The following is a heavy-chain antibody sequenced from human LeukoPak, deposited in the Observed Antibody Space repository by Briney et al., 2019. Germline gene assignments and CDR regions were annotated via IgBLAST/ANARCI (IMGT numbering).Heavy chain of an antibody. J-gene: IGHJ3*02. CDR2: INHRGIT. CDR1: GGSFSDYH. CDR3: ARGLERHGDDAFDI. D-gene: IGHD1-1*01. V-gene: IGHV4-34*01. Sequence: SETLSLTCAVHGGSFSDYHWSWIRQPPGKGLEWSGEINHRGITNYNPSLKSRVTMSVDTSKSHFSLKVNSVTAADTAVYYCARGLERHGDDAFDIWGQGTMVAVSS.